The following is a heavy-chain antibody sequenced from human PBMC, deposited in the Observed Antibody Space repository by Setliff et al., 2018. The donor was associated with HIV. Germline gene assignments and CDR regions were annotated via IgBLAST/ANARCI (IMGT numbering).Heavy chain of an antibody. CDR3: AREIFPQGIVVVFDAFDI. D-gene: IGHD3-22*01. J-gene: IGHJ3*02. CDR1: GYTFTGYY. CDR2: INPNSGGT. Sequence: GASVKVSCKASGYTFTGYYMPWVRQAPGQGLEWMGWINPNSGGTNYAQKFQGRVTMTRDTSISTAYMELSRLRSDDTALYYCAREIFPQGIVVVFDAFDIWGQGTMVTVSS. V-gene: IGHV1-2*02.